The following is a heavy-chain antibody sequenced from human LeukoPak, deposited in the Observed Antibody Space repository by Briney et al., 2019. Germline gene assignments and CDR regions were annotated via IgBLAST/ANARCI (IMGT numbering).Heavy chain of an antibody. V-gene: IGHV3-30*04. J-gene: IGHJ4*02. Sequence: PGGSLRLSCAASGFTFITYAMHWVRQAPGKGLEWVAVISYDGIKNYYADSVKGRFTISRDNFKNTVYLQMNSLRAEDTAMYYCARACEMMVVVTTQDYWGQGTLVTVSS. CDR3: ARACEMMVVVTTQDY. D-gene: IGHD3-22*01. CDR1: GFTFITYA. CDR2: ISYDGIKN.